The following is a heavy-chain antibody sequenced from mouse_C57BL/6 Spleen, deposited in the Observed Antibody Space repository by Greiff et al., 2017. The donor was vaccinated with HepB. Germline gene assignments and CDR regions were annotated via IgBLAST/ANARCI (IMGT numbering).Heavy chain of an antibody. V-gene: IGHV1-64*01. CDR1: GYTFTSYW. CDR3: ARSVIYYGNVYYFDY. J-gene: IGHJ2*01. Sequence: VQLQQPGAELVKPGASVKLSCKASGYTFTSYWMHWVKQRPGQGLEWIGMIHPNSGSTNYNEKFKSKATLTVDKSSSTAYMQLSSLTSEDSAVYYCARSVIYYGNVYYFDYWGQGTTLTVSS. D-gene: IGHD2-1*01. CDR2: IHPNSGST.